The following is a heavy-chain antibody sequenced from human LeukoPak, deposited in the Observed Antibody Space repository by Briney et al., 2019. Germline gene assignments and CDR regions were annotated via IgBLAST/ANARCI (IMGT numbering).Heavy chain of an antibody. V-gene: IGHV3-33*01. J-gene: IGHJ5*02. CDR2: IWYDGTNE. CDR1: GFNFNTYG. CDR3: ASLGAFSSNHVLRWFDP. Sequence: GGSLRLSCVASGFNFNTYGMHWVRQAPDKGLEWMASIWYDGTNENYADSVKGRFTISRDNSKNTLYLQMNSLRGEDTAFYYCASLGAFSSNHVLRWFDPWGQGTLVTVSS. D-gene: IGHD2/OR15-2a*01.